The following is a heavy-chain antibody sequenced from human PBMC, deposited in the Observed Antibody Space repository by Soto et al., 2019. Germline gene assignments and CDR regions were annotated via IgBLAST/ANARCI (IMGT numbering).Heavy chain of an antibody. CDR2: ISSSSSYI. Sequence: SLRLSCAASGFTFSSYSMNWVRQAPGKGLEWVSSISSSSSYIYYADSVKGRFTISRDNAKNSLYLQMNSLRAEDTAVYYCARDSGAAAGPIWGQGTLVTVSS. D-gene: IGHD6-13*01. J-gene: IGHJ4*02. V-gene: IGHV3-21*01. CDR1: GFTFSSYS. CDR3: ARDSGAAAGPI.